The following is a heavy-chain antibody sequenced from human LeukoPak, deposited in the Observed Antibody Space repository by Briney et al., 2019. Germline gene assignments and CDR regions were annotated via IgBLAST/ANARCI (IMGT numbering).Heavy chain of an antibody. V-gene: IGHV4-59*08. CDR2: IYYSGST. CDR1: GGSISSYY. D-gene: IGHD6-19*01. CDR3: ARHFSGPVLNPWFDP. Sequence: SETLPLTCTVSGGSISSYYWSWIRQPPGKGLEWIGYIYYSGSTNYNPSLKSRVTISVDTSKNQFSLKLSSVTAADTAVYYCARHFSGPVLNPWFDPWGQGTLVTVSS. J-gene: IGHJ5*02.